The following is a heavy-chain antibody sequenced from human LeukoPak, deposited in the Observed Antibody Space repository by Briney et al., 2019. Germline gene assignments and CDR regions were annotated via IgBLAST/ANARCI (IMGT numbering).Heavy chain of an antibody. Sequence: QPGGSLRLSCAASGCTFSDYYMDWVRQAPGKGLEWVGRSANKANSYTTAYAASVQGRFTISRDDSQKSLYLEMNSLKTEDTAMYYCARGISTGLRSPGFWGQGTLVTVSP. CDR3: ARGISTGLRSPGF. J-gene: IGHJ4*02. D-gene: IGHD5-12*01. V-gene: IGHV3-72*01. CDR1: GCTFSDYY. CDR2: SANKANSYTT.